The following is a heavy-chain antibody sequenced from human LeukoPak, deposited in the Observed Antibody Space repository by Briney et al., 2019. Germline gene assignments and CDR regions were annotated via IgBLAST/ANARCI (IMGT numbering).Heavy chain of an antibody. CDR1: GFTFSSYW. V-gene: IGHV3-7*03. Sequence: GGSLRLSCAASGFTFSSYWMSWVRQAPGKGLEWVANIKQDGSEKYYVDSVKGRFTISRDNAKNSLYLQMNSLRAEDPAVYYCARVQRAYYDFWSGLRPFDYWGQGTLVTVSS. J-gene: IGHJ4*02. D-gene: IGHD3-3*01. CDR2: IKQDGSEK. CDR3: ARVQRAYYDFWSGLRPFDY.